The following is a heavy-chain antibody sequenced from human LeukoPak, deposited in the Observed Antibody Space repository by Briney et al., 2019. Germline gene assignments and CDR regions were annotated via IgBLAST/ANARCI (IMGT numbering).Heavy chain of an antibody. CDR1: GYTFTSYA. V-gene: IGHV1-3*01. CDR2: INAGNGNT. J-gene: IGHJ6*02. Sequence: ASVKVSCKPSGYTFTSYAMHWVRQAPGQRLEWMGWINAGNGNTKYSQKFQGRVTITRDTSASTAYMELSSLRSEDTAVYYCAREGMVRGVIDYYYGMDVWGQGTTVTVSS. CDR3: AREGMVRGVIDYYYGMDV. D-gene: IGHD3-10*01.